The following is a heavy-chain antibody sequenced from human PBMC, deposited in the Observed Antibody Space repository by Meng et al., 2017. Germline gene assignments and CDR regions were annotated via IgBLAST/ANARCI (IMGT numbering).Heavy chain of an antibody. CDR3: ARICYDSSGYSPYNWFDP. J-gene: IGHJ5*02. CDR1: GGSISSSSYY. Sequence: LHLQEAVPGLVKPSETLSLTCTVSGGSISSSSYYWGWIRQPPGKGLEWIGSIYYSGSTYYNPSLKSRVTISVDTSKNQFSLKLSSVTAADTAVYYCARICYDSSGYSPYNWFDPWGQGTLVTVSS. V-gene: IGHV4-39*07. D-gene: IGHD3-22*01. CDR2: IYYSGST.